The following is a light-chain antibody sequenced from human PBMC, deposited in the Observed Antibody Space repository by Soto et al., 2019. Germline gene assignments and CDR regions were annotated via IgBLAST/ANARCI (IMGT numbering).Light chain of an antibody. CDR3: QHYDNLPST. CDR2: GTS. CDR1: QDISNY. V-gene: IGKV1-33*01. J-gene: IGKJ2*01. Sequence: DIQMTQSPSSLSASVGDRVTITCQASQDISNYLSWYQQKPGKAPKLLIYGTSNLQTGVPSRFSGSGSGTDFTFTISSLQPEDIATYYCQHYDNLPSTFGQGTKLEIK.